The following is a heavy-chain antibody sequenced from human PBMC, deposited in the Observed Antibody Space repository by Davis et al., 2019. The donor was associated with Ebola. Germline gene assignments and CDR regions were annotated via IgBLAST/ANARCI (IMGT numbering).Heavy chain of an antibody. CDR2: ISYDGNNK. D-gene: IGHD2-15*01. J-gene: IGHJ6*04. CDR1: GFTFSDYG. V-gene: IGHV3-30*18. Sequence: PGGSLRLSCAASGFTFSDYGMHWVRQAPGKGLEWAAVISYDGNNKFYADSVKGRFTISRDNSKSTLYLQMNSLRPDDSAVYYCAKDPTYCSGGTCQWRRSFHYYYGMDVWGKGTTVNVSS. CDR3: AKDPTYCSGGTCQWRRSFHYYYGMDV.